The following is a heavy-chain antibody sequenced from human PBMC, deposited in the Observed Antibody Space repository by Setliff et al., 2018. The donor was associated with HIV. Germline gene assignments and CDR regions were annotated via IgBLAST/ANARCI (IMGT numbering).Heavy chain of an antibody. CDR2: ISYDGNVK. J-gene: IGHJ3*01. V-gene: IGHV3-30*04. CDR1: GFIFNNYA. D-gene: IGHD3-22*01. Sequence: LRLSCVASGFIFNNYAMHWVRQAPGKGLEWVSVISYDGNVKYYADSVKGRFTISRDNSKNTLYLQVSRLGAEDTAVYYCARESTYYYDSSGPHDALDVWGLGTKVTVSS. CDR3: ARESTYYYDSSGPHDALDV.